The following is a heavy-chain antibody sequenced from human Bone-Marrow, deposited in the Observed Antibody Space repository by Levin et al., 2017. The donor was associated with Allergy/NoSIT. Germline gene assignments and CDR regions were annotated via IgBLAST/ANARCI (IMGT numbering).Heavy chain of an antibody. Sequence: ASVKVSCKASGYTFTNYYIHWVRQAPGQGLEWMGIINPIGGRTTYAQKFQGRVTMTTDTSTSTVYMELSSLRSEDTAIYYCARGVLIVAAPPSFDPWGQGTLVTVSS. V-gene: IGHV1-46*01. CDR3: ARGVLIVAAPPSFDP. D-gene: IGHD2-15*01. J-gene: IGHJ5*02. CDR1: GYTFTNYY. CDR2: INPIGGRT.